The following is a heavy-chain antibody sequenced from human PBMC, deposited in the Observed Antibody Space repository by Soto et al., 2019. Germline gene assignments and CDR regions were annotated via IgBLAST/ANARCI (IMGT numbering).Heavy chain of an antibody. CDR1: GGTFSSYA. Sequence: QVQLVQSGAEVKKPGSSVKVSCKASGGTFSSYAISWVRQAPGQGLEWMGGIIPIFGTANYAQKFQGRVTITADESTSTAYMELRILRSEDTAVYYCARSYCSNYVSPIDYWGQGTLVTVSS. V-gene: IGHV1-69*01. J-gene: IGHJ4*02. CDR2: IIPIFGTA. D-gene: IGHD4-4*01. CDR3: ARSYCSNYVSPIDY.